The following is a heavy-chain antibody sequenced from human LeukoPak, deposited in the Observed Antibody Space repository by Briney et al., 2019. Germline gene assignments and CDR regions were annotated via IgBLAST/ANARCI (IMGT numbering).Heavy chain of an antibody. Sequence: LETLSLTCTVSGGSISSYYWSWIRQPPGRGLEWIGYIYYSGTTNYNPSLKSRVTISVDTSKNQFSLKLSSVTAADTAVYYCARGVHIAAAQYGYWGQGTLVSVSS. D-gene: IGHD6-13*01. V-gene: IGHV4-59*01. CDR2: IYYSGTT. CDR1: GGSISSYY. CDR3: ARGVHIAAAQYGY. J-gene: IGHJ4*02.